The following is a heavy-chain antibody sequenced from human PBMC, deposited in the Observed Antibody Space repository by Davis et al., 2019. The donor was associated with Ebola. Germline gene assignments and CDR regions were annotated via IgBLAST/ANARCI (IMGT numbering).Heavy chain of an antibody. J-gene: IGHJ6*02. Sequence: GESLKISCAASGFTVSSNYMSWVRQAPGKGLEWVSVIYSGGSTYYADSVKGRFTISRDNAKNSLYLQMNSLRDEDTAVYYCARQQTYLRRGYYYYGMDVWGQGTTVTVSS. CDR3: ARQQTYLRRGYYYYGMDV. V-gene: IGHV3-66*04. CDR1: GFTVSSNY. D-gene: IGHD3-10*01. CDR2: IYSGGST.